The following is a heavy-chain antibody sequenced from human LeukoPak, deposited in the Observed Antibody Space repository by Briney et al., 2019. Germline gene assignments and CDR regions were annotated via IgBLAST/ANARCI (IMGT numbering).Heavy chain of an antibody. V-gene: IGHV2-5*02. D-gene: IGHD3-22*01. J-gene: IGHJ4*02. CDR3: AHSPDSSGYYYFDH. Sequence: SGPTLVKPTQTLTLTCTFSGFSLSTSGVGVGWIRQPPGKALEWVAVIYWDDDRRYSPSLKSRVTITRDTSNNQVVLTMTNMDPGDTAIYYCAHSPDSSGYYYFDHWGQGTLVTVSS. CDR2: IYWDDDR. CDR1: GFSLSTSGVG.